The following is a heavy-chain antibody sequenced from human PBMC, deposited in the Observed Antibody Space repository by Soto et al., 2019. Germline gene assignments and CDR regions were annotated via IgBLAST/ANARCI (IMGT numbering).Heavy chain of an antibody. CDR3: ARGPGGPDGPGDY. D-gene: IGHD2-15*01. CDR2: INAGNGNT. V-gene: IGHV1-3*01. Sequence: QVQLVQSGAEVKKPGASVKVSCKASGYTFTSYALHWVRQAPGQRLEWMGWINAGNGNTKYSQKFQGRVTITRDTSASTAYMELSSLRSEDTSVYYCARGPGGPDGPGDYWGQGTLVTVSS. CDR1: GYTFTSYA. J-gene: IGHJ4*02.